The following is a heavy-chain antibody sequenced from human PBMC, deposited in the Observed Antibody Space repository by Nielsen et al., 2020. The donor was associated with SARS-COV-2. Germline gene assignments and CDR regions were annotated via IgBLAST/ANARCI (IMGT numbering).Heavy chain of an antibody. Sequence: GGSLRLSCAASGFTFSSYGMHWVRQASGKGLEWVAVISYDGSNKYYADSVKGRFTISRDNSKNTLYLQMNSLRAEDTAVYYCAKVQGGSYLDAFDIWGQGTMVTVSS. CDR2: ISYDGSNK. J-gene: IGHJ3*02. CDR1: GFTFSSYG. CDR3: AKVQGGSYLDAFDI. V-gene: IGHV3-30*18. D-gene: IGHD1-26*01.